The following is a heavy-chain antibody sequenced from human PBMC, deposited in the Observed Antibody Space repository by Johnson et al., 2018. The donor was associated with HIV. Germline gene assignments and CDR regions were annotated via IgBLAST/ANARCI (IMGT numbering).Heavy chain of an antibody. D-gene: IGHD1-26*01. Sequence: VQLVESGGGLVQPGGSLRLSCAASGFTFSSYWMSWVRQAPGKGLEWVANIKQDGSEKYYVDSVKGRFTISRDNAKNSLYLQMNSLRAEDTAVYYCARVRWELPDDALDIWGQGTMVTVSS. CDR3: ARVRWELPDDALDI. J-gene: IGHJ3*02. CDR2: IKQDGSEK. V-gene: IGHV3-7*01. CDR1: GFTFSSYW.